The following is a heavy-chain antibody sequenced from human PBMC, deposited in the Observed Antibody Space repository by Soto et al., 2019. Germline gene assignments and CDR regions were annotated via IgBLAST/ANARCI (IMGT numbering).Heavy chain of an antibody. J-gene: IGHJ4*02. CDR3: AKASGRVTKRFDS. Sequence: PGGSLRLSCAASGFTFSDYYMTWIRQAPGKGLEWVSYISSSVSYTNYADSVKGRFTISRDNAKNSVYLQMNSLGAADTAVYYCAKASGRVTKRFDSWGQGTQVTVSS. CDR1: GFTFSDYY. CDR2: ISSSVSYT. D-gene: IGHD4-17*01. V-gene: IGHV3-11*06.